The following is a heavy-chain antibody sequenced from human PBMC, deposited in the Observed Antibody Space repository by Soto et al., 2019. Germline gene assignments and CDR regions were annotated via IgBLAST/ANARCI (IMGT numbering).Heavy chain of an antibody. Sequence: QVQLVESGGGVVQPGRSLRLSCAASGFTFRNHAMHWARQAPGKGLEWVGLIWYDGTSKYYADSVKGRFTISRDNSKNTLYLEMNSLRVEDTAIYYCARDQGVVIIKDHWGQGTLVTVSS. CDR1: GFTFRNHA. CDR3: ARDQGVVIIKDH. J-gene: IGHJ4*02. D-gene: IGHD6-6*01. V-gene: IGHV3-33*08. CDR2: IWYDGTSK.